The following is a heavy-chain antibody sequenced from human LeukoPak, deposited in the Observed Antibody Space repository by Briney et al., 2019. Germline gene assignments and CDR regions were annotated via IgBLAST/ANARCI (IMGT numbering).Heavy chain of an antibody. V-gene: IGHV3-53*01. J-gene: IGHJ4*02. CDR1: GFIVSNNF. CDR3: AGSPWDGIRGVGLDYLDY. Sequence: PGGSLRLSCAASGFIVSNNFMSWVRQAPGKGLEWVSVLYSAGSTFYVDSVKGRFTISRDNSKNMLFLQMNSLRVEDTAIYYCAGSPWDGIRGVGLDYLDYWGRGTLVTVPS. D-gene: IGHD1-26*01. CDR2: LYSAGST.